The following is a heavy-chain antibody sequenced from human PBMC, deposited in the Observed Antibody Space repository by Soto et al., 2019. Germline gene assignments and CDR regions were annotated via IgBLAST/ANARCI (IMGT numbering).Heavy chain of an antibody. V-gene: IGHV3-15*07. CDR1: GFTFSNAW. CDR2: IKSKTDGGTT. Sequence: LRLSCAASGFTFSNAWMNWVRQAPGKGLEWVGRIKSKTDGGTTDYAAPVKGRFTISRDDSKNTLYLQMNSLKTEDTAVYYCTTDQWLVPGYYYGMDVWGQGTTVTVSS. J-gene: IGHJ6*02. D-gene: IGHD6-19*01. CDR3: TTDQWLVPGYYYGMDV.